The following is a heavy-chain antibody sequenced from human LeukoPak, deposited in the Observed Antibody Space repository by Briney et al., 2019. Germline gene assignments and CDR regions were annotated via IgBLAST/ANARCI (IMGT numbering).Heavy chain of an antibody. CDR3: ARGAFDHVWGSYYHFYFHMDV. D-gene: IGHD3-16*01. Sequence: GGSLRLSCEASGFTFNYYEMNWVRQTPGKGLEWISYISSSGNTIFYADSVKGRFTVSRDNAKKSLYLQMNSLRVEDTAVYYCARGAFDHVWGSYYHFYFHMDVWGKGTTVSVSS. J-gene: IGHJ6*03. CDR2: ISSSGNTI. V-gene: IGHV3-48*03. CDR1: GFTFNYYE.